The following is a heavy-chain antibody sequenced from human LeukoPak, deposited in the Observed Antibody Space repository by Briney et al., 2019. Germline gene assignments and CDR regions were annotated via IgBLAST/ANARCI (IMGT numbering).Heavy chain of an antibody. CDR3: ASREDSSSSAFDY. J-gene: IGHJ4*02. CDR1: GGTYSSYA. CDR2: IIPIFGTA. Sequence: GASVKVSCKASGGTYSSYAISWGRQAPGQGLEWMGGIIPIFGTANYAQKFQGRVTITTDESTSTAYMELSSLRSEDTAVYYCASREDSSSSAFDYWGQGTLVTVSS. D-gene: IGHD6-6*01. V-gene: IGHV1-69*05.